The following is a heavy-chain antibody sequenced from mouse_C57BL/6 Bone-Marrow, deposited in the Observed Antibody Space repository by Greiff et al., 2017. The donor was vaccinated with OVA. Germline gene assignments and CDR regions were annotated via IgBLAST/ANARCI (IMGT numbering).Heavy chain of an antibody. D-gene: IGHD1-1*01. CDR1: GYSITSGYY. CDR2: ISYDGSN. CDR3: ARGNGSSYTY. Sequence: ESGPGLVKPSQSLSLTCSVTGYSITSGYYWNWIRQFPGNKLEWMGYISYDGSNNYNPSLKNRISITRDTSKNQFFLKLNSVTTEDTATYYCARGNGSSYTYWGQGTTLTVSS. V-gene: IGHV3-6*01. J-gene: IGHJ2*01.